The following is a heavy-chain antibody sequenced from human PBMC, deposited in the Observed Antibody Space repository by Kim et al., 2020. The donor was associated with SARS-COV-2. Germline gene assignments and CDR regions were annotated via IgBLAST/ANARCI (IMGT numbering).Heavy chain of an antibody. CDR1: GFTFSSYS. Sequence: GGSLRLSCAASGFTFSSYSMNWVRQAPGKGLEWVSSISSSSSYIYYADSVKGRFTISRDNAKNSLYLQMNSLRAEDTAVYYCARGGIVVVPAAWAGYSGYDREADYWGQGTLVTVSS. CDR3: ARGGIVVVPAAWAGYSGYDREADY. J-gene: IGHJ4*02. CDR2: ISSSSSYI. D-gene: IGHD2-2*01. V-gene: IGHV3-21*01.